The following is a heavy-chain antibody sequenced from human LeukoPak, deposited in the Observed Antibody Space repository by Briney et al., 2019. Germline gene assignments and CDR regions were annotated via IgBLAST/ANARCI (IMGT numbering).Heavy chain of an antibody. Sequence: SETLSLTCTVSGGSISSRRYYWRWLRQPPGKGLEWNGSIYYSGSTYYNPSLKSRVSISVDTSKNLFSLKLSSVTATDTAVYYCARHAYYYYYMDVWGTGTTVTVSS. CDR2: IYYSGST. J-gene: IGHJ6*03. CDR1: GGSISSRRYY. CDR3: ARHAYYYYYMDV. V-gene: IGHV4-39*01.